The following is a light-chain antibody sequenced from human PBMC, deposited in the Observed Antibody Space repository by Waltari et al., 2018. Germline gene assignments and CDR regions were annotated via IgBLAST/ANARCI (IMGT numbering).Light chain of an antibody. CDR1: QVISSW. CDR3: QQANSFPWT. Sequence: IQMTQSPSSVSASVGDRVTITCRASQVISSWLSWYQQKPGKAPRLLIYAASALQSGVPSRFSGSGSELHFTLTINNLQPEDFATYYCQQANSFPWTFGQGTKVEIK. V-gene: IGKV1-12*01. CDR2: AAS. J-gene: IGKJ1*01.